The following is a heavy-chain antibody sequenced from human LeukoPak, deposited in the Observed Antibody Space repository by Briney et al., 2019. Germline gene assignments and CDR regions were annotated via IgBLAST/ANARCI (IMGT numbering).Heavy chain of an antibody. D-gene: IGHD5-18*01. CDR3: ARDQEDTASLEYFDY. V-gene: IGHV1-18*01. CDR2: ISAYNGNT. Sequence: GASVKVSCKASGYTFTSYGISWVRQAPGQGLEWMGWISAYNGNTNYAQKLQGRVTMTTDTSTSTAYMELRSLRSGDTAVYYCARDQEDTASLEYFDYWGQGTLVTVSS. CDR1: GYTFTSYG. J-gene: IGHJ4*02.